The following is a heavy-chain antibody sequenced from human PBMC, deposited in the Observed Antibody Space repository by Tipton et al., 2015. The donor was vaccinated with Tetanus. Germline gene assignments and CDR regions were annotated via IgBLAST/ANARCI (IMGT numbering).Heavy chain of an antibody. D-gene: IGHD2-8*02. CDR3: ARDLIGQPQFLVFYGMDV. Sequence: SLRLSCAASGFTFSSYSMNWVRQAPGKGLEWVSSISSSSSYIYYADSVKGRFTISRDNAKNSLYLQMNSLRAEDTAVYYCARDLIGQPQFLVFYGMDVWGQGTTVTVSS. J-gene: IGHJ6*02. CDR1: GFTFSSYS. CDR2: ISSSSSYI. V-gene: IGHV3-21*01.